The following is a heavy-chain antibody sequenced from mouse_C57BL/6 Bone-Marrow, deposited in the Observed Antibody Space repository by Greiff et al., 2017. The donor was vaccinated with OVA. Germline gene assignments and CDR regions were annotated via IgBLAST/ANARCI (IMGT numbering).Heavy chain of an antibody. CDR1: GYTFTDYN. CDR3: ASDYYGSSYNY. Sequence: EVQVVESGPELVKPGASVKMSCKASGYTFTDYNMHWVKQSHGKSLEWIGYINPNNGGTSYNQKFKGKATLTVNKSSSTAYMELRSLTSEDSAVYYCASDYYGSSYNYWGQGTTLTVSS. D-gene: IGHD1-1*01. CDR2: INPNNGGT. V-gene: IGHV1-22*01. J-gene: IGHJ2*01.